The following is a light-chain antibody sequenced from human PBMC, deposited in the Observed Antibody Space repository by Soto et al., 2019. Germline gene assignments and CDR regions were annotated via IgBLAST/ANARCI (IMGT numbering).Light chain of an antibody. J-gene: IGKJ1*01. CDR2: TAS. CDR1: QAIRND. V-gene: IGKV1-6*01. CDR3: LHDYSYPRT. Sequence: AIQMTQSPSSLSASVGDRVIITCRASQAIRNDLGWYQQKQGKAPKLLIYTASTLQSGVPSRFSGSGSGADFTLTIRSLQPEDSATYYCLHDYSYPRTFGQGTKVEIK.